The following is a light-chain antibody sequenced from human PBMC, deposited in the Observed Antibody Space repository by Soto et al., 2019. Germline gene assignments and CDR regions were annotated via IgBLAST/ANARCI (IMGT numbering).Light chain of an antibody. CDR2: AES. V-gene: IGKV1-27*01. J-gene: IGKJ1*01. CDR3: PKYNVAPWT. CDR1: QGITNY. Sequence: DIQMTQSPSSLSASVGDRVSITCRASQGITNYLAWYQQKAGKAPKLLIYAESTLQSWVPSRFSRSRSGTAFSLTVSSLQPEAVATYDGPKYNVAPWTFGQGTKVEIK.